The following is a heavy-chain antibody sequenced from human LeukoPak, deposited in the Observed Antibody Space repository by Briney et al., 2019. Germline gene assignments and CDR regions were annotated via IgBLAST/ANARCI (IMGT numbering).Heavy chain of an antibody. J-gene: IGHJ3*02. Sequence: GESLKISCKGSGYSFTTYWIGWVRQMPGKGLEWRGIIYPGDSDTTYSPSFQGQVTISADKSISTAYLQWSSLKASDSAMYYCGRIPAAGSLKGSFDIWGQGTMVTVSS. CDR1: GYSFTTYW. CDR2: IYPGDSDT. V-gene: IGHV5-51*01. CDR3: GRIPAAGSLKGSFDI. D-gene: IGHD6-13*01.